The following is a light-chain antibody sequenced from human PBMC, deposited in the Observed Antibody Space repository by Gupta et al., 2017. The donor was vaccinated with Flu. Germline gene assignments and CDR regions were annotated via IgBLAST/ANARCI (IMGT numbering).Light chain of an antibody. V-gene: IGKV3-15*01. CDR1: QSVNSN. CDR2: GAS. Sequence: EIVMTQSPTTLSVSPGERATLSCRASQSVNSNLAWYQQKPGQAPRLLIYGASTRDTGIPARFSGSGCVTDFTLTISSRQSEDFAVYYCQQDNNWPPITFGQGTPLEIK. CDR3: QQDNNWPPIT. J-gene: IGKJ5*01.